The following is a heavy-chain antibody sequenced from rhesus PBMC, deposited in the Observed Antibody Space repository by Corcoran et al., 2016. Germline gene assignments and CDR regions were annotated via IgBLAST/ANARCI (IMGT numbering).Heavy chain of an antibody. D-gene: IGHD1-14*01. CDR2: IGGSSGST. J-gene: IGHJ5-1*01. Sequence: QVQLQESGPGLVKPSETLSLTCAVSGYSISSGYGWSWIRQPPGKGLEWTGYIGGSSGSTNYNPSLKSRVTISKDTSKNQFSLKLSSVTAADTAVYYCARADDSNGHSRFDVWGAGVLVTVSS. V-gene: IGHV4-127*01. CDR1: GYSISSGYG. CDR3: ARADDSNGHSRFDV.